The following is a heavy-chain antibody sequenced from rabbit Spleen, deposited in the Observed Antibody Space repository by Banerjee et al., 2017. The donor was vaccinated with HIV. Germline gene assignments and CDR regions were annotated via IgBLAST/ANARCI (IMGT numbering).Heavy chain of an antibody. Sequence: QSLEESGGDLVKPGASLTLTCKASGFDFSRNAMCWVRQAPGKGLEWITCIYGISGGTTWYANWAKGRFSISKTSSTTVTLQMTSLTAADTAAYFCARDGYSRGWGIILYYFNLWGPGTLVTVS. CDR1: GFDFSRNA. CDR3: ARDGYSRGWGIILYYFNL. J-gene: IGHJ4*01. D-gene: IGHD4-1*01. CDR2: IYGISGGTT. V-gene: IGHV1S40*01.